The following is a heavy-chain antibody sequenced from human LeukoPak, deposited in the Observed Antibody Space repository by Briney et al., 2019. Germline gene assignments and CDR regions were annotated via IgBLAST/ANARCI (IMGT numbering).Heavy chain of an antibody. D-gene: IGHD3-22*01. CDR3: AADLTKTMSFDY. CDR2: IVVGSGNT. V-gene: IGHV1-58*02. J-gene: IGHJ4*02. Sequence: SVKVSCKASGFTFTSSAMQWVRQARGQRLEWIGWIVVGSGNTNYAQKFQERVTITRDMSTSTAYMELSSLRSEDTAVYYCAADLTKTMSFDYWGQGTLVTVFS. CDR1: GFTFTSSA.